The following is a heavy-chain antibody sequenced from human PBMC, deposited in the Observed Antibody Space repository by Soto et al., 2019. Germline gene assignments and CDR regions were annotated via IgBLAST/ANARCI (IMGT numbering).Heavy chain of an antibody. D-gene: IGHD5-12*01. Sequence: GGSLRLSCAASGFTFDDYAMHWVRQAPGKGLEWVSGISWNSGSIGYADSVKGRFTISRDNAKNSLYLQMNSLRAEDTALYYCAKDKKIVATIEAAYFDYWGQGTLVTVSS. CDR1: GFTFDDYA. CDR2: ISWNSGSI. CDR3: AKDKKIVATIEAAYFDY. J-gene: IGHJ4*02. V-gene: IGHV3-9*01.